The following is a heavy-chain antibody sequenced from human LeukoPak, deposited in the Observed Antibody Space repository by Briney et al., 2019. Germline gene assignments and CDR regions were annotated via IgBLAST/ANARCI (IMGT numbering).Heavy chain of an antibody. CDR1: GFTFDDYA. D-gene: IGHD3-22*01. Sequence: PGRSLRLSCAASGFTFDDYAMHWVRQAPGKGLEWVSGISWNSGSIGYADSVKGRFTISRDNAKNSLYLQMNSLRAEDTALYYCAKGRFHSSGLGAFDIWGQGTMVTVSS. V-gene: IGHV3-9*01. CDR3: AKGRFHSSGLGAFDI. CDR2: ISWNSGSI. J-gene: IGHJ3*02.